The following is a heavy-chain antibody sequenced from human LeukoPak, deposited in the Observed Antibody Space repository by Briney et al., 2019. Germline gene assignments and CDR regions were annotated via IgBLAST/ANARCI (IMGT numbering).Heavy chain of an antibody. CDR2: SYYTGST. CDR1: GGSITSGRYY. CDR3: ARATYDLLTGYYLDS. Sequence: PSETLSLTCSVSGGSITSGRYYWTWIRQYPEKGLEWIGYSYYTGSTRYKPSLKSRAAISLDKPKNQFSLNLTSATAADTAVYYCARATYDLLTGYYLDSWGQGTLVTVSS. J-gene: IGHJ4*02. V-gene: IGHV4-31*03. D-gene: IGHD3-9*01.